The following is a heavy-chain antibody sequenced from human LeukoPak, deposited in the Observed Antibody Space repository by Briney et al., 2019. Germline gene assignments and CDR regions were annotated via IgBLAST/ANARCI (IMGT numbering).Heavy chain of an antibody. CDR2: ISGSGGST. CDR1: GLTFICYA. J-gene: IGHJ6*03. V-gene: IGHV3-23*01. CDR3: AKVQLTWLVRDYDCMDV. D-gene: IGHD1-1*01. Sequence: GGSLRLSCVASGLTFICYAMSWVCQAPGKGLEWVSGISGSGGSTYYADSVKGRFTISIDNSNNTLYLQMNRLRAEDTAVYYCAKVQLTWLVRDYDCMDVWGKGTTVTVSS.